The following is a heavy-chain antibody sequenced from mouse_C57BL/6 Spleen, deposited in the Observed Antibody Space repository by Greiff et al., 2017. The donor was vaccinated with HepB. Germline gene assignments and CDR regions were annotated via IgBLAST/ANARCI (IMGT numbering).Heavy chain of an antibody. V-gene: IGHV5-9*01. J-gene: IGHJ1*03. CDR3: ARRGYDGWYFDV. Sequence: EVQRVESGGGLVKPGGSLKLSCAASGFTFSSYTMSWVRQTPEKRLEWVATISGGGGNTYYPDSVKGRFTISRDNAKNTLYLQMSSLRSEDTALYYCARRGYDGWYFDVWGTGTTVTVSS. D-gene: IGHD2-3*01. CDR2: ISGGGGNT. CDR1: GFTFSSYT.